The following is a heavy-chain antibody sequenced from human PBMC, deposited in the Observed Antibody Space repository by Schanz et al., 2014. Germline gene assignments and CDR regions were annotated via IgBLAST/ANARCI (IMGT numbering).Heavy chain of an antibody. CDR1: RYTFNTYG. V-gene: IGHV1-69*04. D-gene: IGHD3-22*01. CDR2: IIPILGIA. J-gene: IGHJ5*02. CDR3: AREVGLYDRGWFDP. Sequence: QGQLVQSGPEVKEPGASVKVSCEASRYTFNTYGLNWVRQAPGQGLEWMGRIIPILGIANYAQKFQGRVTNTADKSTSTAYMDLSSLRSEDTAVYYCAREVGLYDRGWFDPWGQGTLVVVSS.